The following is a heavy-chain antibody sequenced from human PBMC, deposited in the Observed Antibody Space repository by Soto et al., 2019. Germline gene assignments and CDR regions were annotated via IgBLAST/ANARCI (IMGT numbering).Heavy chain of an antibody. D-gene: IGHD3-22*01. CDR2: IYYSGST. V-gene: IGHV4-31*03. Sequence: SETLSLTCTVSGGSISSGGYYWSWIRQHPGKGLEWIGYIYYSGSTYYNPSLKSRVTISVDTSKNQFSLKLSSVTAADTAVYYCAAGYYDISGYYYLAYWGQGTLVTVSS. CDR3: AAGYYDISGYYYLAY. J-gene: IGHJ4*02. CDR1: GGSISSGGYY.